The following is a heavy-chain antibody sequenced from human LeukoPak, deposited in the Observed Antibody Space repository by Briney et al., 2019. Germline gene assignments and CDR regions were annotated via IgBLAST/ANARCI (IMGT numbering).Heavy chain of an antibody. D-gene: IGHD4-23*01. J-gene: IGHJ4*02. CDR2: ISHSGST. Sequence: SSETLSLTCAVHGGSFSGYYCHWIRQPPGKGLEWIGEISHSGSTKYYPPLKSRVTISVDTSKNQFSLKLSSATAADTAVYYCFLWDTVVSRDYWGQGTLVTVPS. CDR1: GGSFSGYY. V-gene: IGHV4-34*01. CDR3: FLWDTVVSRDY.